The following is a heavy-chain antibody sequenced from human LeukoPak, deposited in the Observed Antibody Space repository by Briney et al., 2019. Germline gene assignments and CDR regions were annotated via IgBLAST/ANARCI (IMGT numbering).Heavy chain of an antibody. D-gene: IGHD2-15*01. CDR2: IKQDGSEK. V-gene: IGHV3-7*01. CDR3: ASWSRVVGY. J-gene: IGHJ4*02. CDR1: GFIFSHYG. Sequence: GGSLRLSCAASGFIFSHYGMHWVRQAPGKGLEWVANIKQDGSEKYYVDSVKGRFTISRDNAKNSLYLQMNSLRAEDTAVYYCASWSRVVGYWGQGTLVTVSS.